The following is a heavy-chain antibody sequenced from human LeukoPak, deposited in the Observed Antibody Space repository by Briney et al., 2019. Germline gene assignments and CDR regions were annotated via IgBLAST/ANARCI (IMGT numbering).Heavy chain of an antibody. J-gene: IGHJ4*02. Sequence: GGSLRLSCAASGFTFSRYWMSWVRQAPGKGLEWVAHINQDGSGTYYVDSVKGRFTISRDNAKNSLFLQMNSLRVEDTAVYYCARLGYSAYETYYFDYWGQGSLVTVSS. CDR2: INQDGSGT. CDR3: ARLGYSAYETYYFDY. D-gene: IGHD5-12*01. CDR1: GFTFSRYW. V-gene: IGHV3-7*04.